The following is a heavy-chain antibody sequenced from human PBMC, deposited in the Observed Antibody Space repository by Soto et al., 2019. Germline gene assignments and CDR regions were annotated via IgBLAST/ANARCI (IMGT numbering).Heavy chain of an antibody. J-gene: IGHJ6*02. D-gene: IGHD2-2*01. CDR2: TRSNGEHT. V-gene: IGHV3-23*01. Sequence: VGSLRLSCAGSGFMFSSFAMTWVRQAPGKGLEWVSTTRSNGEHTYYADSVKGRFTVSRDNSKNTLFLEMSSLRAEDSAIYYCTKDSKSVSVSAARVYGMDVWGQGTTVTVSS. CDR3: TKDSKSVSVSAARVYGMDV. CDR1: GFMFSSFA.